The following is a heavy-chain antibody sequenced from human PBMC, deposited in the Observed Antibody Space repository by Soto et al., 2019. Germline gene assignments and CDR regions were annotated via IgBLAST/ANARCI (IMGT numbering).Heavy chain of an antibody. CDR2: INYRGST. D-gene: IGHD2-2*01. CDR3: ARGPGEVAAANYYYKYYGMDV. J-gene: IGHJ6*02. V-gene: IGHV4-59*12. CDR1: GGSTSSYF. Sequence: LSLTCTVSGGSTSSYFWSWIRQSPGKGLEWLAYINYRGSTDYNPSLRSRVTISVDTSKNQFSLKLRSVTAADTAVYYCARGPGEVAAANYYYKYYGMDVWGQGTTVTVSS.